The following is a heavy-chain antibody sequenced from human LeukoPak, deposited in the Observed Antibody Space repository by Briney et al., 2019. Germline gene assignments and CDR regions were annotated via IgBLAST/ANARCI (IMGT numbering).Heavy chain of an antibody. Sequence: GESLKISCKSSGYSFTSYWIGWVRQMPGKGLEWMGIIYPGDSDTKYSPSFQGQVTISADKSISTAYLQWSSLKASDTAVYYCARGSLASSGGSFFDYWGQGTLVTVSS. CDR1: GYSFTSYW. J-gene: IGHJ4*02. CDR3: ARGSLASSGGSFFDY. V-gene: IGHV5-51*01. CDR2: IYPGDSDT. D-gene: IGHD2-15*01.